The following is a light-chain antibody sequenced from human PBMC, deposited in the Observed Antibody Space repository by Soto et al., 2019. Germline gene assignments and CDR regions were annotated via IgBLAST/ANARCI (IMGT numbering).Light chain of an antibody. Sequence: QSVLTQPPSVSGAPGQMVTISCSGSSSNLGAGYDVQWYRQFPGTAPKLLIYANSVRPSGVPDRFSGSKSGTSASLVITGLQAEDEADYYCQSYDSSLIVSKVFGTGTKVTVL. CDR1: SSNLGAGYD. CDR3: QSYDSSLIVSKV. V-gene: IGLV1-40*01. CDR2: ANS. J-gene: IGLJ1*01.